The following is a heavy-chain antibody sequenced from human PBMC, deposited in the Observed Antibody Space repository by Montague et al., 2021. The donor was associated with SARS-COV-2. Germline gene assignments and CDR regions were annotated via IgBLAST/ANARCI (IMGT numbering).Heavy chain of an antibody. J-gene: IGHJ4*02. CDR1: GFTFSIFA. CDR3: AKRNGYNPRNWYFDY. Sequence: SLRLSCAASGFTFSIFAMSWARQAPGKGLDCISVLYKDDRTTDYAGSVKGRFTISRDNSKNTLYLQMDSLRVEDTAVYYCAKRNGYNPRNWYFDYWGRGTLVTVSS. V-gene: IGHV3-23*03. CDR2: LYKDDRTT. D-gene: IGHD5-24*01.